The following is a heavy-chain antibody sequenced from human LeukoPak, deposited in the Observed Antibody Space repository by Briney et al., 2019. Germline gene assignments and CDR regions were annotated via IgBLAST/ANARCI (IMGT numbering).Heavy chain of an antibody. Sequence: GGSLRLSCAASGFTVSSNYMSWVRQAPGKGLEGVSVPYSGGSTYYADSVKGRFTISRDNSKNTLFLQMNSVRVGDTGVYYCARDPQYWGRGAFDIWGQGTMVTVSS. J-gene: IGHJ3*02. V-gene: IGHV3-66*01. CDR1: GFTVSSNY. CDR2: PYSGGST. D-gene: IGHD3-16*01. CDR3: ARDPQYWGRGAFDI.